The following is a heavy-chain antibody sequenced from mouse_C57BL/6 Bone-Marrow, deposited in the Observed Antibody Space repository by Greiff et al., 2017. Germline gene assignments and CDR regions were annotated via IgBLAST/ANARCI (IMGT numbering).Heavy chain of an antibody. CDR3: AREANATEVATPDGY. D-gene: IGHD1-1*01. CDR2: INPSSGYT. Sequence: QVQLQQSGAELAKPGASVKLSCTASGFTFTSYCMHWVQQRPGQGLEWIGSINPSSGYTKYNQKFKGKATLTADKASSTAYMQLRSLTSEDSDVYNCAREANATEVATPDGYWGQGTTLTVSS. CDR1: GFTFTSYC. J-gene: IGHJ2*01. V-gene: IGHV1-7*01.